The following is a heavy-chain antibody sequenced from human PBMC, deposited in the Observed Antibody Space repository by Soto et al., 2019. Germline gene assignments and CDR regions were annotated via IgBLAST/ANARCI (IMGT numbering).Heavy chain of an antibody. Sequence: GGSLRLSCKASGFIFSNYAMSWVRQAPGKGLQWVSAIGGSGGDTYYADSVKGRFTISRDNSRDTLHLQMSSLRADDTAIYYCAVPTGIEVTGPDYWGQGALVTVSS. CDR3: AVPTGIEVTGPDY. CDR2: IGGSGGDT. D-gene: IGHD6-19*01. J-gene: IGHJ4*02. CDR1: GFIFSNYA. V-gene: IGHV3-23*01.